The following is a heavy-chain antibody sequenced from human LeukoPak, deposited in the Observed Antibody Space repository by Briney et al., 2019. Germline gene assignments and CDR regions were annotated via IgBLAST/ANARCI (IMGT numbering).Heavy chain of an antibody. D-gene: IGHD3-22*01. CDR2: IASSSTYI. CDR1: GFTFSTYS. Sequence: GGSLRLSCVVSGFTFSTYSMNWVRQAPGKGLEWVSFIASSSTYIYYADSVKGRFTISRDNAKNSLYLQVNSLRAEDTAVYYCARGAFYYDSSGFSHAFDIWGQGTMVTVSS. V-gene: IGHV3-21*01. CDR3: ARGAFYYDSSGFSHAFDI. J-gene: IGHJ3*02.